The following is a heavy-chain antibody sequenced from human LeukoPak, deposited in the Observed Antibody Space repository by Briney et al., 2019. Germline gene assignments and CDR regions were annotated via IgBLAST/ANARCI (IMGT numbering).Heavy chain of an antibody. V-gene: IGHV3-21*01. Sequence: GASLRLSCAASGFTFSSYSMNWVRQAPGKGLEWVSSISSSSSYIYYADSVKGRFTISRDNAKNSLYLQMNSLRAEDTAVYYCASYDILTGYADYWGQGTLVTVSS. CDR3: ASYDILTGYADY. D-gene: IGHD3-9*01. J-gene: IGHJ4*02. CDR1: GFTFSSYS. CDR2: ISSSSSYI.